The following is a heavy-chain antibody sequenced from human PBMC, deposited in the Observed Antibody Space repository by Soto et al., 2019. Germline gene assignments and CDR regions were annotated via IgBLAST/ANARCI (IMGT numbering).Heavy chain of an antibody. CDR3: ARWLQFTALFDY. Sequence: XESLKISSKGSGYSVSNYWIGWVRRMPGKGLEWMGIIYPRDSDIRYSPSFQGQATISADKSISTAYLQWSSLKASDTAIYYCARWLQFTALFDYWGQGTLVTAPQ. J-gene: IGHJ4*02. CDR1: GYSVSNYW. CDR2: IYPRDSDI. V-gene: IGHV5-51*01. D-gene: IGHD5-18*01.